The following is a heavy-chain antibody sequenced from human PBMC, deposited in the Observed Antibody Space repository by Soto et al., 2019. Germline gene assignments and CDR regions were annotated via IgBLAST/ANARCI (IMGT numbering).Heavy chain of an antibody. CDR2: IYYSGST. J-gene: IGHJ6*01. CDR1: DGYSVDFD. V-gene: IGHV4-59*01. CDR3: ARERSFYRSSGRKHANLAPGLDV. D-gene: IGHD1-26*01. Sequence: TVADGYSVDFDCSCIIQPQGKGLEWIGYIYYSGSTNYNPSLKSRVTISVDTSKNQFSLKLSSVTAADTDVYYCARERSFYRSSGRKHANLAPGLDV.